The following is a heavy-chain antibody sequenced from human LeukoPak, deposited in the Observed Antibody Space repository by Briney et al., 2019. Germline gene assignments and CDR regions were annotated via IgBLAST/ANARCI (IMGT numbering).Heavy chain of an antibody. CDR1: GFTFSSYA. J-gene: IGHJ6*02. CDR3: AKDAGVDIVVAPAHGMDV. CDR2: ISGSGGST. Sequence: PGGSLRLSCSASGFTFSSYAMHWVRQAPGKGLEWVSGISGSGGSTYYADSVKGRFTISRDYSKNTLYLQMNSLRAEDTAVYYCAKDAGVDIVVAPAHGMDVWGQGTTVTVSS. V-gene: IGHV3-23*01. D-gene: IGHD2-2*01.